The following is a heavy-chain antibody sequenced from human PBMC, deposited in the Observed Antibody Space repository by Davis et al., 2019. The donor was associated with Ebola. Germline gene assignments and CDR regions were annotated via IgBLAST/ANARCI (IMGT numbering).Heavy chain of an antibody. CDR2: ISSSSYT. V-gene: IGHV3-11*06. CDR1: GFTFSDYY. Sequence: GESLKISCAASGFTFSDYYMSWIRQAPGKGLEWVSYISSSSYTNYADSVKGRFTISRDNAKNSLYLQMNSLRAEDTAVYYCARHWGSGWFDPWGQGTLVTVSS. CDR3: ARHWGSGWFDP. D-gene: IGHD7-27*01. J-gene: IGHJ5*02.